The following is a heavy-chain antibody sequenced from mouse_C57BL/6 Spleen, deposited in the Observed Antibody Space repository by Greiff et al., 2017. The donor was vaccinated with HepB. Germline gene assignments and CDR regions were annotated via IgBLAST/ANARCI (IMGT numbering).Heavy chain of an antibody. CDR1: GFTFSDYG. Sequence: EVMLVESGGGLVKPGGSLKLSCAASGFTFSDYGMHWVRQAPEKGLEWVAYISSGSSTIYYADTVKGRFTISRDNAKNTLFLQMTSLRSEDTAMYYCARPFITTVVARAMDYWGQGTSVTVSS. CDR2: ISSGSSTI. J-gene: IGHJ4*01. V-gene: IGHV5-17*01. CDR3: ARPFITTVVARAMDY. D-gene: IGHD1-1*01.